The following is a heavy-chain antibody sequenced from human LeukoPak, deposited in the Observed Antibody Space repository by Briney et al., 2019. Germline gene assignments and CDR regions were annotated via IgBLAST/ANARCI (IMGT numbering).Heavy chain of an antibody. CDR2: ISYDGSNK. V-gene: IGHV3-30*04. J-gene: IGHJ4*02. CDR3: VRERGYSYGTLIDY. D-gene: IGHD5-18*01. CDR1: GFTFITYA. Sequence: GGSLRLSCAASGFTFITYAMHWVRQAPGKGLEWVAVISYDGSNKYYADSVKGRFTISRDNSKNTLYLQMNSLRAEDTAVYYCVRERGYSYGTLIDYWGQGTLVTVSS.